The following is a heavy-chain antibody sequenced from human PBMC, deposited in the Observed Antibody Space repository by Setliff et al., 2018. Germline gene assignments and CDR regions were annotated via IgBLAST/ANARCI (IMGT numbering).Heavy chain of an antibody. J-gene: IGHJ3*02. CDR3: ARGGNDYKWGAFDI. D-gene: IGHD4-4*01. CDR2: IYYSGST. Sequence: ETLSLTCTVSGGSISSYYWSWIRQPPGKGLEWIGYIYYSGSTNYNPSLKSRVTIPVDTSKNQFSLKLSSVTAADTAVYYCARGGNDYKWGAFDIWGQGTMVTVSS. V-gene: IGHV4-59*01. CDR1: GGSISSYY.